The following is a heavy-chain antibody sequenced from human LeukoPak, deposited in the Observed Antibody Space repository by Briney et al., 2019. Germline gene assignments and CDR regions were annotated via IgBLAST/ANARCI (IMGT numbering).Heavy chain of an antibody. V-gene: IGHV3-30*02. CDR3: ARVAQRGQWLGQDYYYYMDV. CDR2: IRYDGTNK. D-gene: IGHD6-19*01. CDR1: GFTFSTYG. J-gene: IGHJ6*03. Sequence: GGSLRLSCAASGFTFSTYGMHWVRQAPGKGLEWVAFIRYDGTNKYYADSVKGRFTISRDNSKNTLYLQMNSLRAEDTAVYYCARVAQRGQWLGQDYYYYMDVWGKGTTVTVSS.